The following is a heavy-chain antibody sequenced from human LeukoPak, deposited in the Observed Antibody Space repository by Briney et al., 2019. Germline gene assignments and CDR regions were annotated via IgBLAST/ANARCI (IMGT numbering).Heavy chain of an antibody. CDR3: ARVSSGIAAAGQWLDAFDI. Sequence: GGCLRLSCAASGFTFSDYYMSWIRQAPGKGLEWVSYISSSGSTIYYADSVKGRFTISRDNAKNSLYLQMNSLRAEDTAVYYCARVSSGIAAAGQWLDAFDIWGQGTMVTVSS. V-gene: IGHV3-11*01. CDR1: GFTFSDYY. J-gene: IGHJ3*02. D-gene: IGHD6-13*01. CDR2: ISSSGSTI.